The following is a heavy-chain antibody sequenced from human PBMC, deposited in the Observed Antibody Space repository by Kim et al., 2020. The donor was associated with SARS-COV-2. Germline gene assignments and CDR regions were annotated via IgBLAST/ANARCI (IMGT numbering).Heavy chain of an antibody. V-gene: IGHV4-4*02. D-gene: IGHD2-8*02. Sequence: SETLSLTCAVSGGSISSSNWWSWVRQPPGKGLEWIGEIYHSGSTNYNPSPKSRVTITVDKSKNQFSLKLSSVTAADTAVYYCATTNSSPRVVYAFDIWGQGTMVTVSS. J-gene: IGHJ3*02. CDR1: GGSISSSNW. CDR3: ATTNSSPRVVYAFDI. CDR2: IYHSGST.